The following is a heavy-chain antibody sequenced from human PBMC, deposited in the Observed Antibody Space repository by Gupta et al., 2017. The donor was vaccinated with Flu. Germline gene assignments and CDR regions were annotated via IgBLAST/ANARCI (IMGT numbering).Heavy chain of an antibody. D-gene: IGHD3-9*01. Sequence: EVQLVESGGDWVQPGGSLSLSCEASGFSFSNHAMHWVRQAPGKRLEYVAAVASKGDTTFYSSSVKGRFTISRDNSKKMVYLQMDSLRREDMAVYYCARGSYDISLGDYWGQGTLVTVSS. V-gene: IGHV3-64*01. CDR2: VASKGDTT. J-gene: IGHJ4*02. CDR3: ARGSYDISLGDY. CDR1: GFSFSNHA.